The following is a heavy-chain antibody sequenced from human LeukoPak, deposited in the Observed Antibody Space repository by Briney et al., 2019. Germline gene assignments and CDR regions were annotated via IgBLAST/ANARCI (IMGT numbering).Heavy chain of an antibody. CDR1: GFTFSSYE. V-gene: IGHV3-48*03. CDR3: ARGGAARPDY. D-gene: IGHD6-6*01. J-gene: IGHJ4*02. Sequence: GGSLRLSCAASGFTFSSYEMHWVRQAPGRGLEWVSYISSSGSTIYYADSVKGRFTISRDNAKNSLYLQMNSLRAEDTAMYYCARGGAARPDYWGQGTLVTVSS. CDR2: ISSSGSTI.